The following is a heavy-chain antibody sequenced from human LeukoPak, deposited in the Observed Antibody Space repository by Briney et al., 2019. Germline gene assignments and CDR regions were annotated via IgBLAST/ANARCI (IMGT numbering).Heavy chain of an antibody. CDR3: AKDTTMVRGVPDY. Sequence: GGSLRLSCAASGFTFSRYGMHWVRQAPGKGLEWVAFIRYDGSNKYYADSAKGRFTISRDNSKNTLYLQMNSLRAEDTAVYYCAKDTTMVRGVPDYWGQGTLVTVSS. CDR1: GFTFSRYG. CDR2: IRYDGSNK. J-gene: IGHJ4*02. V-gene: IGHV3-30*02. D-gene: IGHD3-10*01.